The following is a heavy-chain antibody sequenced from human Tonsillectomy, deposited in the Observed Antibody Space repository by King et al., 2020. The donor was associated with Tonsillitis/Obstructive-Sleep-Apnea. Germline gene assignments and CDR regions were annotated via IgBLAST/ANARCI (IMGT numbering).Heavy chain of an antibody. CDR2: IDHSGGT. Sequence: VQLQQWGAGLLKPSETLSLTCAVYGGSFSGYYWSWIRQPPGKRLEWIGEIDHSGGTNYNPSLKSRVTVSVDTSKNQFSLKLSSVTAADTAVYFCAREFGSLDYWGQGTLVTVSS. CDR3: AREFGSLDY. J-gene: IGHJ4*02. CDR1: GGSFSGYY. V-gene: IGHV4-34*01. D-gene: IGHD3-10*01.